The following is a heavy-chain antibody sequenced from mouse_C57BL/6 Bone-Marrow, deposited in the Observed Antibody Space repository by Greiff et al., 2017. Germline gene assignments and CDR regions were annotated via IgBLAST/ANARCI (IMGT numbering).Heavy chain of an antibody. J-gene: IGHJ2*01. CDR2: FHPYNDDT. CDR3: ARSSTFFYYFDY. D-gene: IGHD5-1*01. Sequence: QVQLQQSGAELVKPGASVKLSCKASGYTFTTYPIEWIKQNHGKSLEWIGNFHPYNDDTKYNEKFKGKATLTVDKSSNTVYLELSRLTSDDSAVXDCARSSTFFYYFDYWGQGTMLTVSS. V-gene: IGHV1-47*01. CDR1: GYTFTTYP.